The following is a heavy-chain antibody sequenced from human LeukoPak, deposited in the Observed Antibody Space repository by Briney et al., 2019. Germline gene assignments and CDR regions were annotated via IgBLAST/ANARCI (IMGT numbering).Heavy chain of an antibody. CDR3: ARDQSPYYDFWSGSH. D-gene: IGHD3-3*01. CDR2: ISSSGTTI. J-gene: IGHJ4*02. V-gene: IGHV3-11*04. Sequence: GGSLRLSCAASGFTFSDYYMTWFRQAPGKGLEWVSYISSSGTTIYYADSVEGRFTVSRDNADNSLYLQMDSLRAEDTAVYYCARDQSPYYDFWSGSHWGLGTLVTVSS. CDR1: GFTFSDYY.